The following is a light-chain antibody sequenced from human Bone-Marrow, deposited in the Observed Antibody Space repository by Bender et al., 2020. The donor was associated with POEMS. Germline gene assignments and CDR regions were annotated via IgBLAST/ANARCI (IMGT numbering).Light chain of an antibody. CDR1: NSDF. Sequence: QSALTQPASVSGSPGQSITLSCTGTNSDFVSWYQQHPGKAPKLMIFEVRNRPSGISNRFSASKSGNTASLTISGLQADDEAEYHCCAYVSSSTLVFGGGTKLTVL. J-gene: IGLJ2*01. CDR2: EVR. V-gene: IGLV2-23*02. CDR3: CAYVSSSTLV.